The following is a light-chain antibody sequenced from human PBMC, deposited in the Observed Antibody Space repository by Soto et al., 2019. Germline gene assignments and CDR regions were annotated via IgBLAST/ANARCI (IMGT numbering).Light chain of an antibody. CDR2: EVS. Sequence: QSVLTQPPSVSGSPGQSVTISCTGTNSDIGSYNRVSWYQQPPGTAPKLMIYEVSNRPSGVPDRFSGSKSGNTASLSISGLQAEDEADYYCSSYTSSNARWVFGGGTKVTVL. CDR3: SSYTSSNARWV. J-gene: IGLJ3*02. CDR1: NSDIGSYNR. V-gene: IGLV2-18*02.